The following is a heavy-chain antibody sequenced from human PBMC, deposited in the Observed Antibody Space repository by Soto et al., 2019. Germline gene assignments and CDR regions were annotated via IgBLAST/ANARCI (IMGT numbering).Heavy chain of an antibody. CDR1: GFTFSSYA. D-gene: IGHD3-10*01. CDR3: AKGGGVSNSPFDD. Sequence: GGSLRLSCAASGFTFSSYAMTWVRQGPGRGLEWVSSVSGSGISTYYADSVKGRFTISRDNSRNTLYLQMNSLRAEDTAVYYCAKGGGVSNSPFDDRGQGTLVTVSS. J-gene: IGHJ4*02. V-gene: IGHV3-23*01. CDR2: VSGSGIST.